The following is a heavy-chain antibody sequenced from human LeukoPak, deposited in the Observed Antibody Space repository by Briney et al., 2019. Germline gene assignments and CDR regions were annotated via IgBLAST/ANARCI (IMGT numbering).Heavy chain of an antibody. CDR3: ATRCSSCFYSDY. D-gene: IGHD6-13*01. J-gene: IGHJ4*02. CDR2: ISSSSYI. Sequence: PGGSLRLSCAASGFTFSSYSMNWVRQAPGKGLEWVSSISSSSYIYYADSVEGRFTISRDNAKNSLYLQMNSLRAEDTAVYYCATRCSSCFYSDYWGQGTLVTVSS. CDR1: GFTFSSYS. V-gene: IGHV3-21*01.